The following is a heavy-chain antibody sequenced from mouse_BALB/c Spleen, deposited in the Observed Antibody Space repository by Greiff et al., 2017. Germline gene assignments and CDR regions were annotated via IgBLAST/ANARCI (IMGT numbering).Heavy chain of an antibody. CDR1: GFTFSSYG. J-gene: IGHJ3*01. CDR3: ARDHQGAFAY. CDR2: INSNGGST. V-gene: IGHV5-6-3*01. D-gene: IGHD3-2*02. Sequence: VMLVESGGGLVQPGGSLKLSCAASGFTFSSYGMSWVRQTPDKRLELVATINSNGGSTYYPDSVKGRFTISRDNAKNTLYLQMRSLKAEDTAMYYCARDHQGAFAYRGQGTLVTVSA.